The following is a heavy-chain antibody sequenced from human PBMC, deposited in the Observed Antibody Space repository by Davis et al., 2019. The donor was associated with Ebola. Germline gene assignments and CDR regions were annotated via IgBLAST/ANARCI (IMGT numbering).Heavy chain of an antibody. CDR2: MYYSGST. CDR3: ARVLSGDCCYFDY. J-gene: IGHJ4*02. CDR1: GGSISSNRYY. Sequence: MPSETLSLTCTVSGGSISSNRYYWGWIRQPPGKGLEWIGSMYYSGSTYYNPSLKSRVTISVDTSKNQFSLKLSSVTAADTAVYYCARVLSGDCCYFDYWGQGTLVTVSS. V-gene: IGHV4-39*07. D-gene: IGHD2-21*02.